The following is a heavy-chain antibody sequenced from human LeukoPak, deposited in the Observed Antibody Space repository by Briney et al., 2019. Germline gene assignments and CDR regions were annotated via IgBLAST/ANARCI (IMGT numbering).Heavy chain of an antibody. CDR1: GFTFSDYY. Sequence: GGSLRLSCAASGFTFSDYYMSWIRQAPGKGLEWVSYISSSGSTIYYADSVKGRFTISRDNAKNSLYLQMNSLRAEDTALYYCAKGYTTIFGVVIWWGQGTLVTVSS. V-gene: IGHV3-11*01. J-gene: IGHJ4*02. CDR2: ISSSGSTI. CDR3: AKGYTTIFGVVIW. D-gene: IGHD3-3*01.